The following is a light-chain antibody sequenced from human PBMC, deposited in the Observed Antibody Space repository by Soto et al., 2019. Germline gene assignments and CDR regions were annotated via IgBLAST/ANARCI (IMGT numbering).Light chain of an antibody. V-gene: IGLV2-14*01. CDR2: DVS. J-gene: IGLJ1*01. CDR3: SSYPRSRTYV. Sequence: QSVLTQPASVSGSPGQSITISCTGTSSGVGGSNYVSWYQQLPGKAPKLMIYDVSDRPSGVSNRFSGSKSGNTASLTISGLQAEYEADYYCSSYPRSRTYVFGNGTKVTV. CDR1: SSGVGGSNY.